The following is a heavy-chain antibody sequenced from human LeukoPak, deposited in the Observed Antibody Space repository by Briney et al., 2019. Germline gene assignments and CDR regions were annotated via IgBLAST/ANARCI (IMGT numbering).Heavy chain of an antibody. Sequence: GGSLRLSCAASGFTFSSYAMHWVRQAPGKGLEWVAVISYDGSNKYYADSVKGRFTISRDNSKNTLYLQMNSLRAEDTAVYYCAKGVSGVWLRDAFDIWGQGTMVTVSS. J-gene: IGHJ3*02. CDR3: AKGVSGVWLRDAFDI. V-gene: IGHV3-30*04. CDR2: ISYDGSNK. D-gene: IGHD3-22*01. CDR1: GFTFSSYA.